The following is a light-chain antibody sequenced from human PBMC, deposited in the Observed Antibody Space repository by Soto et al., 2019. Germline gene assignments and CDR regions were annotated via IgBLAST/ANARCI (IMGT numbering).Light chain of an antibody. Sequence: EVVLTQSPATLSLSPGERATLSCRASQSVSSSLAWYQQKPGQAPRLLIYDASNRATGMSARFSGSGSGTDFTLTISSLEPEDFAVYYCQQRSDWPRTFGQGTKVEIK. CDR1: QSVSSS. CDR2: DAS. V-gene: IGKV3-11*01. J-gene: IGKJ2*01. CDR3: QQRSDWPRT.